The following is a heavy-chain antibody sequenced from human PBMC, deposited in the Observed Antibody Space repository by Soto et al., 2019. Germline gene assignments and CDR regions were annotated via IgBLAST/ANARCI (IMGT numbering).Heavy chain of an antibody. J-gene: IGHJ5*02. D-gene: IGHD3-10*01. CDR3: AKDGGTYGSGSGWWFDT. Sequence: QVQLMESGGGVVQPGRSLRLSCAASGFTFSHFAMHWVRQAPGKGLEWVAVISYDGSHKFYADTVKGRFTISRDKSQDTVYLQMSSLSPDDTAVYYCAKDGGTYGSGSGWWFDTWGQGTPVTVSS. CDR1: GFTFSHFA. V-gene: IGHV3-30*18. CDR2: ISYDGSHK.